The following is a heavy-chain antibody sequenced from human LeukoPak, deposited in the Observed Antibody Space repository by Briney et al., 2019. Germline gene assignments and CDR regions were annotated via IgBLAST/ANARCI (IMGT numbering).Heavy chain of an antibody. D-gene: IGHD6-13*01. CDR2: KKPNTGGT. CDR1: GYTFSDFY. V-gene: IGHV1-2*02. CDR3: AREGTAAFDTNWFDP. J-gene: IGHJ5*02. Sequence: ASLKVPCKTSGYTFSDFYIHWERQAPGQRPEWKGLKKPNTGGTHYEQKFQDRVTMTRDTSTSTAYMELSSLESDDTAVYYCAREGTAAFDTNWFDPWGQGTLVIVSS.